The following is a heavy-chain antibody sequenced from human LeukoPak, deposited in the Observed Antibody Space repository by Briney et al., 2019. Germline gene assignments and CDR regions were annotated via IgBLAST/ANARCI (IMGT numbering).Heavy chain of an antibody. J-gene: IGHJ6*02. V-gene: IGHV3-23*01. CDR2: ISGSGGST. CDR3: AKGVYCSSTSCFPSYYYGMGV. CDR1: GSTFSSYA. Sequence: GGSLRLSCAASGSTFSSYAMSWVRQAPGKGLEWVSAISGSGGSTYYADSVKGRFTISRDNSKNTLYLQMNSLRAEDTAVYYCAKGVYCSSTSCFPSYYYGMGVWGQGTTVTVSS. D-gene: IGHD2-2*01.